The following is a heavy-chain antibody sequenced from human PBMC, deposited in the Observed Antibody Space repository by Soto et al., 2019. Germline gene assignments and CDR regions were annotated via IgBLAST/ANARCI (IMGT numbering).Heavy chain of an antibody. CDR1: GFSVSRNY. V-gene: IGHV3-53*02. J-gene: IGHJ4*02. Sequence: QLVETGGGLIQPGTSLTLSCAASGFSVSRNYMTWVRQAPGKGLEWVSFVYSGGATFYADSVKGRFILSRDDSQNTFFFQITTLRPEDRAVYSCGRGPGRLGGGGTRVTVAS. CDR2: VYSGGAT. D-gene: IGHD3-10*01. CDR3: GRGPGRL.